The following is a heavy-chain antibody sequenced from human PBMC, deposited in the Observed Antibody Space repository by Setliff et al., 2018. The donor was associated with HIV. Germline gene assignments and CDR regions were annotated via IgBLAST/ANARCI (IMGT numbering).Heavy chain of an antibody. CDR2: VIPVRDMA. V-gene: IGHV1-69*04. J-gene: IGHJ6*02. Sequence: VSCKASGGTLRSYGMTWVRQAPGQGLEWMGTVIPVRDMANYAEKFQGRVTITADRSTSTSYMELRGLRSEDTAVYFCARETYFFDVTTFYSYALGVWGQGTTVTVS. CDR1: GGTLRSYG. CDR3: ARETYFFDVTTFYSYALGV. D-gene: IGHD4-17*01.